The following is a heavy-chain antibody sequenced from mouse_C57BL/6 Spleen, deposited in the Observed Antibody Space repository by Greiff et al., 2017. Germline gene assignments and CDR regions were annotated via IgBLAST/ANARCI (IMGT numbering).Heavy chain of an antibody. CDR1: GFSLTSYG. Sequence: VKLVESGPGLVAPSQSLSITCTVSGFSLTSYGVSWVRQPPGKGLEWLGVIWGDGSTNYHSALISRLSISKDNSKSQVFLKLNSLQTDDTATYYCAKPGPYYDDGSFAYWGQGTLVTVSA. J-gene: IGHJ3*01. CDR3: AKPGPYYDDGSFAY. CDR2: IWGDGST. D-gene: IGHD2-4*01. V-gene: IGHV2-3*01.